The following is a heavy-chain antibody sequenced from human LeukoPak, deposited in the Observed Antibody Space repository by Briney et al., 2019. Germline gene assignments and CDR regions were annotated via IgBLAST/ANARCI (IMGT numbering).Heavy chain of an antibody. V-gene: IGHV4-34*01. D-gene: IGHD7-27*01. J-gene: IGHJ4*02. CDR1: GGSFSGYY. CDR3: ARGVLLGSFDY. Sequence: PSETLSLTCAVYGGSFSGYYWSWIRQPPGKGLEWIGEINHSGSTNYNPSLKSRVTISVDTSKNQFSLKLSSVTAADTAVYYCARGVLLGSFDYWGQGTLVTVSS. CDR2: INHSGST.